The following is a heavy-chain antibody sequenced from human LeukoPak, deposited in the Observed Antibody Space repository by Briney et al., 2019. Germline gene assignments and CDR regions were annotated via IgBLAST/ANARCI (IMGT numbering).Heavy chain of an antibody. CDR2: IYHSGST. CDR1: GGSISSGGYS. CDR3: ARDAVYYGMDV. Sequence: PSETLSLTCAVSGGSISSGGYSWSWIRQPPGKGLEWTGYIYHSGSTYYNPSLKSRVTISVDRSKNQFSLKLSSVTAADTAVYYCARDAVYYGMDVWGKGTTVTVSS. J-gene: IGHJ6*04. V-gene: IGHV4-30-2*01.